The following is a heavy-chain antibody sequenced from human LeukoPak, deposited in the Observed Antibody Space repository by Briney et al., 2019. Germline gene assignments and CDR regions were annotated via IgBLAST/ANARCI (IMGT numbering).Heavy chain of an antibody. CDR3: ARDADLIVVVITTLDY. V-gene: IGHV3-48*04. Sequence: PGGSLRLSCAASGFTFSSYSMNWVRQAPGKGLEWVSYISSSSSTIYYADSVKGRFTISRDNAKNSLYLQMNSLRAEDTAVYYCARDADLIVVVITTLDYWGQGTLVTVSS. CDR1: GFTFSSYS. CDR2: ISSSSSTI. D-gene: IGHD3-22*01. J-gene: IGHJ4*02.